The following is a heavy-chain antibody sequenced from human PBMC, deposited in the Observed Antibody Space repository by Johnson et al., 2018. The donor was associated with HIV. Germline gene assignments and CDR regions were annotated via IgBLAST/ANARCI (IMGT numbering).Heavy chain of an antibody. CDR2: ISDDGSKI. CDR3: VRGGRAKDAFDI. V-gene: IGHV3-30*04. J-gene: IGHJ3*02. D-gene: IGHD3-16*01. CDR1: GFRFSTYA. Sequence: QVQLVESGGGVVQPGRSLRLSCAASGFRFSTYALHWVRQTPGKGLEWVALISDDGSKIYHADSVKGRFTISRDNSKNTLYLQMNSLRAEDTAVYYCVRGGRAKDAFDIWGQGTMVTVSS.